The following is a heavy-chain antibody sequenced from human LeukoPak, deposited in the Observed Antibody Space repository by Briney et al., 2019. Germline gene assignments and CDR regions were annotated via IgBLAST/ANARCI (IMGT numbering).Heavy chain of an antibody. J-gene: IGHJ6*02. CDR3: ARGRYCSSTSCYVYIYYGMDV. CDR2: MNPNSGNT. CDR1: GYTFTGYY. V-gene: IGHV1-8*02. Sequence: GASVKVSCKASGYTFTGYYMHWVRQATGQGLEWMGWMNPNSGNTGYAQKFQGRVTMTRNTSISTAYMELSSLRSEDTAVYYCARGRYCSSTSCYVYIYYGMDVWGQGTTVTVSS. D-gene: IGHD2-2*01.